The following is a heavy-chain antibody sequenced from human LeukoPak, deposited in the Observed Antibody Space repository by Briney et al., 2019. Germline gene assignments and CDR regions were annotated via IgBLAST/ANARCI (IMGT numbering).Heavy chain of an antibody. Sequence: GASVKVSCKASGFTFTSSAMQWVRQARGQRLEWIGWIVVGSGNTNYAQKFQERVTITRDMSTSTAYMELSSLRSEDTAVYYCASSSNFGGYSYATDYWGQGTLVTVSS. CDR1: GFTFTSSA. CDR2: IVVGSGNT. CDR3: ASSSNFGGYSYATDY. D-gene: IGHD5-18*01. V-gene: IGHV1-58*02. J-gene: IGHJ4*02.